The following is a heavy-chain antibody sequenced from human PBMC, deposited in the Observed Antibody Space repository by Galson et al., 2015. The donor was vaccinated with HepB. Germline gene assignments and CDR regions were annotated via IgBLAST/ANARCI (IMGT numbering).Heavy chain of an antibody. D-gene: IGHD3-22*01. CDR1: GFSFDDYG. Sequence: SLRLSCAPSGFSFDDYGMSWVRQAPGKGLEWVSGINWNGTTTGYADSVKGRFTISRDNAKNSLYLQMNSLRVEDTALYYCARDWAYYYENGGTHDAFEIWGQGTMVTVSS. J-gene: IGHJ3*02. CDR3: ARDWAYYYENGGTHDAFEI. V-gene: IGHV3-20*04. CDR2: INWNGTTT.